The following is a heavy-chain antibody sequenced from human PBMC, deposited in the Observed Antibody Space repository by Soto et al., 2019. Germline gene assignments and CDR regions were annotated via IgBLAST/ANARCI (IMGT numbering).Heavy chain of an antibody. D-gene: IGHD2-2*01. V-gene: IGHV3-15*07. Sequence: PSETLSLTCTVSGGSISNYYWSWVRQAPGKGLEWVGRIKSKTDGGTTDYAAPVKGRFTISRDDSKNTLNLQMNSLKNEDTAVYFCSKVFLFFTTSCPLRYYFHYVMDVWGQGTTVTVSS. J-gene: IGHJ6*02. CDR3: SKVFLFFTTSCPLRYYFHYVMDV. CDR1: GGSISNYY. CDR2: IKSKTDGGTT.